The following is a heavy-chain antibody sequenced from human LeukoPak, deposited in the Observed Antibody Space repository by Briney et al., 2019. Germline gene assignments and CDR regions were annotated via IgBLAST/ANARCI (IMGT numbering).Heavy chain of an antibody. J-gene: IGHJ4*02. CDR3: ARDSIKGVRFLGY. D-gene: IGHD3-3*01. V-gene: IGHV4-59*12. Sequence: SETLSLTCTVSGSMYDYYWSWIRQPAGKGLEWIGYIHYNGITNYNPSLKTRVTMSLDTSKNQVSLNLNSVTAADTAVYYCARDSIKGVRFLGYWGQGTLVTVSS. CDR2: IHYNGIT. CDR1: GSMYDYY.